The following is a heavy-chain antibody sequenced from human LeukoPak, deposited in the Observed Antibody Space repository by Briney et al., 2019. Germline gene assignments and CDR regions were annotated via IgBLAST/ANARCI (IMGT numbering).Heavy chain of an antibody. Sequence: GGSLRLSCAASGFTFSSYAMSWVRQAPGKGLEWVSAISGSGGSTYYADSVKGRFTISRDNSKNTLYLEMNSLRAEDTAVYYCAKDPGYSSSWYNWFDPWGQGTLVTVSS. D-gene: IGHD6-13*01. CDR3: AKDPGYSSSWYNWFDP. CDR2: ISGSGGST. J-gene: IGHJ5*02. V-gene: IGHV3-23*01. CDR1: GFTFSSYA.